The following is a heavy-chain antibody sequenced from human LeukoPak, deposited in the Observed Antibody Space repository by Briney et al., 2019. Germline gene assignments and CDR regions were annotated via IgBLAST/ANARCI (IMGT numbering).Heavy chain of an antibody. CDR1: GGSIISSPYY. Sequence: PSETLSLTCTVSGGSIISSPYYWGWIRQPPGKGLEWIGSLYSSGSTYYNPSLKSRVTISVDTSKNQFSLKLSSVTAADTAVYYCARGIAAAGTVDRGQGTLVTVSS. CDR2: LYSSGST. V-gene: IGHV4-39*01. D-gene: IGHD6-13*01. CDR3: ARGIAAAGTVD. J-gene: IGHJ4*02.